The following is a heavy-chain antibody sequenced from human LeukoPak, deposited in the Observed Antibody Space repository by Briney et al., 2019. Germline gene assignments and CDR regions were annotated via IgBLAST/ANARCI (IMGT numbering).Heavy chain of an antibody. D-gene: IGHD2-15*01. Sequence: GGSLRLSCAASGFTFNNYAMNWVRQAPGKGLEWVSGISGSGGSTDCADSVKGRFTISRDNSRNTLYLQMNSLRGEDTAVYYCAKGDVVVVGASYGMDVWGQGTLVTVSS. CDR2: ISGSGGST. CDR3: AKGDVVVVGASYGMDV. CDR1: GFTFNNYA. J-gene: IGHJ6*02. V-gene: IGHV3-23*01.